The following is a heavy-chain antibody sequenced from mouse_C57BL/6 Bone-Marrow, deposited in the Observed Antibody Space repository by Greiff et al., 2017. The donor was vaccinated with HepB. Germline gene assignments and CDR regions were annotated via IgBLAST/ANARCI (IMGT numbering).Heavy chain of an antibody. J-gene: IGHJ3*01. CDR3: ARDLITTVVVPRFAY. V-gene: IGHV3-6*01. CDR2: ISYDGSN. D-gene: IGHD1-1*01. Sequence: DVQLVESGPGLVKPSQSLSLTCSVTGYSITSGYYWNWIRQFPGNKLEWMGYISYDGSNNYNPSLKNRISITRDTSKNQFFLKLNSVTTEDTATYYCARDLITTVVVPRFAYWGQGTLVTVSA. CDR1: GYSITSGYY.